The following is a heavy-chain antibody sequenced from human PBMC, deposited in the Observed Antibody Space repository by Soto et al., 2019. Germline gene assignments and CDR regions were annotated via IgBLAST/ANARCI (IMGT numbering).Heavy chain of an antibody. J-gene: IGHJ6*02. V-gene: IGHV1-58*01. CDR2: IVVGSGNT. D-gene: IGHD3-10*01. Sequence: SVKVSCKASGFTFTNSAVQWVRQARGQRLEWIGWIVVGSGNTNYAQKFQERVTITRDMSTTTAYMELSSLRSEDTAVYYCAAGYYYYYYYYCMDVWGQGTTVTVS. CDR1: GFTFTNSA. CDR3: AAGYYYYYYYYCMDV.